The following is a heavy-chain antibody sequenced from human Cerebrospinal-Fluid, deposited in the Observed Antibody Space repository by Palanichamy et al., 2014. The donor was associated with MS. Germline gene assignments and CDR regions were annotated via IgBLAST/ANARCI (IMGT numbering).Heavy chain of an antibody. CDR1: GYTFSGYY. V-gene: IGHV1-2*04. D-gene: IGHD4-11*01. CDR2: INPNSGGA. CDR3: AKGASDSNYAGGMDV. J-gene: IGHJ6*02. Sequence: QVHLVQSGAEAKKPGASVKVSCRASGYTFSGYYMYWVRQAPGQGLEWMGWINPNSGGANYAQNFQGWVTMTRDTSSATAYLELRRLKSDDTALYYCAKGASDSNYAGGMDVWGQGTMVTVSS.